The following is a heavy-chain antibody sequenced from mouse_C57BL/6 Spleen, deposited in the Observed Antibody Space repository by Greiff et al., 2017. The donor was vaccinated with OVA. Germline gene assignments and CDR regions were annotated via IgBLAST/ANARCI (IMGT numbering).Heavy chain of an antibody. D-gene: IGHD2-3*01. CDR1: GYTFTSYW. Sequence: QVHVKQPGAELVKPGASVKMSCKASGYTFTSYWITWVKQRPGQGLAWIGDIYPGSGSTNYNEKFKSKATLTVDTSSSPAHMQLSSLTSEDSAVYYCAQDGYYFDYWGQGTTLTVSS. V-gene: IGHV1-55*01. CDR2: IYPGSGST. J-gene: IGHJ2*01. CDR3: AQDGYYFDY.